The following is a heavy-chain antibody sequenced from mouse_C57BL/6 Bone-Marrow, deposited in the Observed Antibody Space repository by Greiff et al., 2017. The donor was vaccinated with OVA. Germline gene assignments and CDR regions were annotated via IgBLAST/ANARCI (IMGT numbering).Heavy chain of an antibody. Sequence: DVQLQESGPGLVKPSQSLSLTCSVTGYSITSGYYWNWIRQFPGNKLEWMGYISYDGSNNYNPSLKNRISITRDTSKNQFFLKLNSVTTEDTATYYCASGGSRYWGQGTTLTVSS. CDR3: ASGGSRY. D-gene: IGHD1-1*01. CDR2: ISYDGSN. V-gene: IGHV3-6*01. CDR1: GYSITSGYY. J-gene: IGHJ2*01.